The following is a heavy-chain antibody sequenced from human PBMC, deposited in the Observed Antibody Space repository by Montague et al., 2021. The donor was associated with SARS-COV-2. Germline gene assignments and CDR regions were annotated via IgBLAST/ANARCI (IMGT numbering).Heavy chain of an antibody. CDR1: GFTFNDDA. D-gene: IGHD3-10*01. J-gene: IGHJ4*02. CDR3: AKDPIPGGSNPHYFDF. CDR2: HGVSRSQP. Sequence: SLRLSCAASGFTFNDDAILRLRWDPRKCVDWSPVHGVSRSQPHYXDSXKGQFTISRDNSKNTLSLEMNSLKVDDTAVYYCAKDPIPGGSNPHYFDFWGQGTLVTVSS. V-gene: IGHV3-23*01.